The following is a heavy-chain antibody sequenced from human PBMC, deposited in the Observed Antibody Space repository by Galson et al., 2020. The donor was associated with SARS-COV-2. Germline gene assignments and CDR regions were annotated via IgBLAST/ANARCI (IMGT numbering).Heavy chain of an antibody. Sequence: SETLSLTCTVSGVSISAYYWSWFRQPPGKGLEWIGYVRYSGNTRYNPSLKSRVTVSVETSKSEVSLKLGSVTAADTAVYYCARRLYVNSIHRDAFDIWGQGTMVTVSS. J-gene: IGHJ3*02. CDR1: GVSISAYY. CDR3: ARRLYVNSIHRDAFDI. D-gene: IGHD2-8*01. CDR2: VRYSGNT. V-gene: IGHV4-59*08.